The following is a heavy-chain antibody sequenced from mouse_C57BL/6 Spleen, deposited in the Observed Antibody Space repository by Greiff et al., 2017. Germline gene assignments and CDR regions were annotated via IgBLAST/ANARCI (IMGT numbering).Heavy chain of an antibody. V-gene: IGHV1-69*01. CDR3: AREVTTAHYFDY. J-gene: IGHJ2*01. Sequence: QVQLQQPGAELVMPGASVKLSCKASGYTFTSYWMHWVKQRPGQGLEWIGEIDPSDSYTNYNQKFKGKSTLTVDKSSSTAYMQLSSLTSEDSAVYYCAREVTTAHYFDYWGQGTTLTVSS. CDR1: GYTFTSYW. D-gene: IGHD1-2*01. CDR2: IDPSDSYT.